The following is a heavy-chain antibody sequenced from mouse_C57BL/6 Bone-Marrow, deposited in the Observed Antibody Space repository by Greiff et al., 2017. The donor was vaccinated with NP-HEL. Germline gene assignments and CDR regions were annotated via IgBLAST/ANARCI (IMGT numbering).Heavy chain of an antibody. D-gene: IGHD2-1*01. V-gene: IGHV1-55*01. J-gene: IGHJ1*03. Sequence: VQLQQLGAELVKPGASVKMSCKASGYTFTSYWITWVKQRPGQGLEWIGDIYPGSGSTNYNEKFKSKATLTVDTSSSTAYIQLSSLTSEDSAVYYCAREGNYGDWYFDVWGTGTTVTVSS. CDR2: IYPGSGST. CDR3: AREGNYGDWYFDV. CDR1: GYTFTSYW.